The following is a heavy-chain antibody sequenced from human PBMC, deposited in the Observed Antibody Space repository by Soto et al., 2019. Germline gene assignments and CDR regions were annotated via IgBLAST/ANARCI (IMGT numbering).Heavy chain of an antibody. Sequence: PGGSLRLSCAASGFTFSSYGMHWVRQAPGKGLEWVAVIWYDGSNKYYADSVKGRFTISRDNSKNTLYLQMNSLRAEDTAVYYCARDRYCSGGSCYSDPGDAFDIWGQGTMVTVSS. D-gene: IGHD2-15*01. V-gene: IGHV3-33*01. CDR2: IWYDGSNK. CDR3: ARDRYCSGGSCYSDPGDAFDI. J-gene: IGHJ3*02. CDR1: GFTFSSYG.